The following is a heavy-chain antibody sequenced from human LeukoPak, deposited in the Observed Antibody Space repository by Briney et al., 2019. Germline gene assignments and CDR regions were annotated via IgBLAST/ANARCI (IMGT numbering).Heavy chain of an antibody. CDR2: IYWDDDK. D-gene: IGHD2-15*01. J-gene: IGHJ5*02. Sequence: SGPTLVNPTQTLTLTCTFSGFSLSTSGVGVGWIRQPPGKALEWLALIYWDDDKRYSPSLKSRLTITKDTSKNQVVLTMTNMDPVDTATYYCARMLGYCSGGSCSNWFDPWGQGTLVTVSS. V-gene: IGHV2-5*02. CDR3: ARMLGYCSGGSCSNWFDP. CDR1: GFSLSTSGVG.